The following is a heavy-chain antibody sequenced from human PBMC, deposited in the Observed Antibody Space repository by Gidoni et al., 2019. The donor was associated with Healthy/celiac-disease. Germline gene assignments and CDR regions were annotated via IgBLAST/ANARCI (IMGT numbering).Heavy chain of an antibody. Sequence: EVQLVESGGGLVQPGGSLRLSCAASGFTFSSYEMNWVRQAPGKGLEWVSYISSSGITIYYADSVKGRFTISRDNAKNSLYLQMNSLRAEDTAVYYCALSRSYYYGMDVWGQGTTVTVSS. CDR1: GFTFSSYE. J-gene: IGHJ6*02. V-gene: IGHV3-48*03. CDR2: ISSSGITI. CDR3: ALSRSYYYGMDV.